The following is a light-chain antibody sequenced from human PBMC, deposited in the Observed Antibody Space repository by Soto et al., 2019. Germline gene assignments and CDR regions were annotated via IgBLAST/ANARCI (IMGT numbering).Light chain of an antibody. J-gene: IGKJ5*01. CDR3: QQYNNWRAT. CDR2: GAS. V-gene: IGKV3D-15*01. Sequence: EIVMTQSPATLSVSPGERATLSCRASQSVSSNLAWYQQKPGQAPRLLIYGASIRATGIPARFSGSGSGTDFTLTISSLQSEDFAVYYCQQYNNWRATFGQGTRLEIK. CDR1: QSVSSN.